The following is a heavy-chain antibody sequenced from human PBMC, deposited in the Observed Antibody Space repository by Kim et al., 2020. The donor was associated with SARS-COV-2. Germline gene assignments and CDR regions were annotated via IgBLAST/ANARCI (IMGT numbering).Heavy chain of an antibody. CDR2: INHSGST. CDR3: ARGRPSFVGRRESSRVDY. Sequence: SETLSLTCAVYGGSFSGYYWSWIRQPPGKGLEWIGEINHSGSTNYNPSLKSRVTISVDTSKNQFSLKLSSVTAADTAVYYCARGRPSFVGRRESSRVDYWGQGTLVTVSS. J-gene: IGHJ4*02. D-gene: IGHD6-6*01. CDR1: GGSFSGYY. V-gene: IGHV4-34*01.